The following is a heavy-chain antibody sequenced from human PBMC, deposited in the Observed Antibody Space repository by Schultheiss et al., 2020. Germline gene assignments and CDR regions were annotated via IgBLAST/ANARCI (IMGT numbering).Heavy chain of an antibody. CDR3: ARDQPDSSGWMSFDY. V-gene: IGHV3-7*03. D-gene: IGHD6-19*01. Sequence: GGSLRLSCAASGFTFSSYWMSWVRQAPGKGLEWVANIKQDGSEKYYVDSVKGRFTISRDNAKNSLYLQMNSLRAEDTAVYYCARDQPDSSGWMSFDYWGQGTLVTVSS. CDR2: IKQDGSEK. CDR1: GFTFSSYW. J-gene: IGHJ4*02.